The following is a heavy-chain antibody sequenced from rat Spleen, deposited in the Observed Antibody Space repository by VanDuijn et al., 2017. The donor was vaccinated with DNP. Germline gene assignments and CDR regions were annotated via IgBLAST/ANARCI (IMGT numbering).Heavy chain of an antibody. CDR1: EFTFTNNW. CDR2: ITSGGSNT. D-gene: IGHD1-12*03. J-gene: IGHJ3*01. CDR3: ARSWGDDGYPPFAY. Sequence: EVQLVESGGGLVQPGRSLKLSCEPSEFTFTNNWMTWIRQAPGKGLEWVATITSGGSNTYYPDSVKGRFTISRDNAKSTLYLQMDSLRSEDTATYYCARSWGDDGYPPFAYWGQGTLVTVSS. V-gene: IGHV5-31*01.